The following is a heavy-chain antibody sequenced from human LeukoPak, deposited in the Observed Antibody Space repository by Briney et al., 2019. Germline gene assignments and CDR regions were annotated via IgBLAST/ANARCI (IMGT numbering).Heavy chain of an antibody. J-gene: IGHJ4*02. CDR1: GYTFTGYY. V-gene: IGHV1-2*02. CDR3: AREGVVARDFDY. Sequence: ASVKVSCKASGYTFTGYYMHWVRQPPGQGLEWMGWINPNSGGVTNYAQKFQGRVTMTRDTSISTAFMELRWLTSDDTAFYYCAREGVVARDFDYWGQGTLVTVSS. CDR2: INPNSGGVT. D-gene: IGHD2-15*01.